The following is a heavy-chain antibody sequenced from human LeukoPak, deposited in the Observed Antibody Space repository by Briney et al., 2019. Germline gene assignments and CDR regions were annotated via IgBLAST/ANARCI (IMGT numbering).Heavy chain of an antibody. CDR3: ARLGVYTSSWYRYKYFDY. CDR1: GGSFSDYS. CDR2: INPSGST. J-gene: IGHJ4*02. Sequence: SETLSLTCVVHGGSFSDYSWSWIRQPPGKGLEWIGEINPSGSTTYNPSLKSRFTISVDTSKDQFSLKLTSVTAADTAVYYCARLGVYTSSWYRYKYFDYWGQGTLVTVSS. V-gene: IGHV4-34*01. D-gene: IGHD6-13*01.